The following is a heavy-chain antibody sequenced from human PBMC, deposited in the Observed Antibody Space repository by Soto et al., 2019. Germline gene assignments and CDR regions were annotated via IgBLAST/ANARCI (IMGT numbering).Heavy chain of an antibody. V-gene: IGHV5-51*01. D-gene: IGHD6-19*01. CDR3: AGRVVRQQWLASSPLPFDY. CDR2: IYPGDSDT. CDR1: GYSFTSYW. J-gene: IGHJ4*02. Sequence: GESLKISCKGSGYSFTSYWIGWVRQMPGKGLEWMGIIYPGDSDTIYSPSFQGQVTISADKSIGTAYLQWSSLKASDTAMYYCAGRVVRQQWLASSPLPFDYWGQGTLVTVSS.